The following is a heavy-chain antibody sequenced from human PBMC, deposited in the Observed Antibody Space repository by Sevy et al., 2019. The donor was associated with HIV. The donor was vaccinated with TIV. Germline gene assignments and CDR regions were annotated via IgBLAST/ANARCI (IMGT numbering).Heavy chain of an antibody. CDR3: ARAGGNTDWGMDV. CDR2: MYYNGRT. J-gene: IGHJ6*02. Sequence: SETVSLTCTVSGGSISSYYWSWIRQPPGKGLEAIGYMYYNGRTYYNPSLSSRVIISVDKSQNQVSLQLSSVTAADTGVYYCARAGGNTDWGMDVWGQGITVTVSS. V-gene: IGHV4-59*12. CDR1: GGSISSYY. D-gene: IGHD7-27*01.